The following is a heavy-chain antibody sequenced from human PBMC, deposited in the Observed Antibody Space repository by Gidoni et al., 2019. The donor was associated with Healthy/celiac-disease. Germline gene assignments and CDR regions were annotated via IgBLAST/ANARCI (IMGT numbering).Heavy chain of an antibody. Sequence: QVQLQQWGAGLLKPSETLSLTCAVYGGSFSGYYWSWIRQPPGKGLEWIGEINHSGSTNYNPSLKSRVTISVDTSKNQFSLKLSSVTAADTAVYYCARERRYSSGWYYWGQGTLVTVSS. V-gene: IGHV4-34*01. D-gene: IGHD6-19*01. CDR1: GGSFSGYY. J-gene: IGHJ4*02. CDR2: INHSGST. CDR3: ARERRYSSGWYY.